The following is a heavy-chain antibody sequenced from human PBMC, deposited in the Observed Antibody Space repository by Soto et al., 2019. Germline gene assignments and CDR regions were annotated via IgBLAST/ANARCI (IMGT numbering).Heavy chain of an antibody. CDR2: IYPGDSDT. V-gene: IGHV5-51*01. Sequence: GESLKISCKGSGYSFTSYWIGWVRQMPGKGLEWMGIIYPGDSDTRYSASFQGQVTISADKSISTAYLQWSSLKASDTAMYYCAKSAGSHYDYVWGSYPFDYWGQGPLVTVSS. J-gene: IGHJ4*02. CDR3: AKSAGSHYDYVWGSYPFDY. CDR1: GYSFTSYW. D-gene: IGHD3-16*01.